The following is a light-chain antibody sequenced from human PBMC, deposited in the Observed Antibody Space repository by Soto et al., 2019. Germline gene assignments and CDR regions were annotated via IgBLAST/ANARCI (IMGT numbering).Light chain of an antibody. V-gene: IGKV1-5*01. J-gene: IGKJ1*01. CDR3: QQYHRYST. CDR1: QEISNY. Sequence: DIKTSQALSSLCATVGDRVTITFQASQEISNYLNWYQQKPGKAPKLLIYDVSTLASGVPSRFSGSASGTEFTLTISNLESDDFASYYCQQYHRYSTFGQGTKVDIK. CDR2: DVS.